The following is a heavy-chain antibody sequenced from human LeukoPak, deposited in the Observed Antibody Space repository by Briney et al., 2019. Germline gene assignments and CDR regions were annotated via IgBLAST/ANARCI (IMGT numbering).Heavy chain of an antibody. Sequence: GGSLRLSCAASGFTFSSYEMNWVRKAPGKGLEWVSYISSSGNTIYYADSVKGRFTISRDNAKNSLYLQMNSLRAEDTAVYYCAGEYSYGPYAFDIWGQGTMVTVSS. V-gene: IGHV3-48*03. D-gene: IGHD5-18*01. CDR3: AGEYSYGPYAFDI. CDR2: ISSSGNTI. J-gene: IGHJ3*02. CDR1: GFTFSSYE.